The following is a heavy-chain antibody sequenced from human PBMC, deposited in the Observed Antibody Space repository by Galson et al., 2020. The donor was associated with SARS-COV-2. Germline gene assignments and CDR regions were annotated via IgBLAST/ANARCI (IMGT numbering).Heavy chain of an antibody. J-gene: IGHJ6*03. CDR2: IYSGGST. V-gene: IGHV3-66*01. CDR3: AREGRDGSGSHYYYYYYMDV. Sequence: GESLKISCAASGFTVSSNYMSWVRQAPGKGLEWVLVIYSGGSTYYADSVKGRFTISRDNSKNTLYLQMNSLRAEDTAVYYCAREGRDGSGSHYYYYYYMDVWGKGTTVTVSS. CDR1: GFTVSSNY. D-gene: IGHD3-10*01.